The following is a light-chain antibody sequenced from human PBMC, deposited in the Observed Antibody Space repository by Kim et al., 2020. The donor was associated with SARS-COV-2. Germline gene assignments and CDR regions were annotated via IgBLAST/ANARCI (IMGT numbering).Light chain of an antibody. Sequence: ASVGDRVTITCRASQSINIWLAWYQQKPGEAPKLLIYKASSLESGVPSRFSGGGSATEFTLTISSLQPDDFSTYYCQQYNTYPWTFGQGTKVDIK. J-gene: IGKJ1*01. CDR2: KAS. CDR3: QQYNTYPWT. CDR1: QSINIW. V-gene: IGKV1-5*03.